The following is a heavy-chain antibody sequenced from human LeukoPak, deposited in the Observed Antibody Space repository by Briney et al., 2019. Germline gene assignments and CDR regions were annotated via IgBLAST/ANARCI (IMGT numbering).Heavy chain of an antibody. Sequence: PSQTLSLTCTVSGGSISSGSYYWSWIRQPAGKGLERIGRIYTSGSTNYNPSLKSRVTISVDTSKNQFSLKLSSVTAADTAVYYCARGLVGPYYWGQGTLVTVSS. J-gene: IGHJ4*02. CDR3: ARGLVGPYY. V-gene: IGHV4-61*02. CDR1: GGSISSGSYY. D-gene: IGHD1-26*01. CDR2: IYTSGST.